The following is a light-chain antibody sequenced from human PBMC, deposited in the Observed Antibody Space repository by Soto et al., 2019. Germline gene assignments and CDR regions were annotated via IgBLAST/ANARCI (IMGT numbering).Light chain of an antibody. V-gene: IGKV1-6*01. CDR2: AAS. J-gene: IGKJ4*01. Sequence: AIQMTQFPSSLSASVGDRVTSTCRASQGIRNDLGWYQQKPGKAPKLLIYAASSLQSGVPSRFSGSGSGTDFTLTISSLQPEDFATYYCLQDYNYPLTFGGGTKVDIK. CDR1: QGIRND. CDR3: LQDYNYPLT.